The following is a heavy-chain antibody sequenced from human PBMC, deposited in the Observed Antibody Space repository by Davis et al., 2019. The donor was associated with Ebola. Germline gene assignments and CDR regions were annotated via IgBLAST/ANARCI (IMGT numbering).Heavy chain of an antibody. D-gene: IGHD2-15*01. CDR3: AGHTIRWTYYYGMDV. V-gene: IGHV1-69-2*01. CDR1: GYSSSDYY. J-gene: IGHJ6*02. Sequence: AASVKVSCKASGYSSSDYYMHWVQGAPGKGLEWVGLVDPKTGRTVYAENFQDRVTISADKSTDTVYMELSSLRYEDTAVFYCAGHTIRWTYYYGMDVWGQGTTVTVSS. CDR2: VDPKTGRT.